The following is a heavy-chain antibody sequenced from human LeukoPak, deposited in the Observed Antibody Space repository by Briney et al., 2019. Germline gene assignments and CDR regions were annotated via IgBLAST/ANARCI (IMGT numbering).Heavy chain of an antibody. CDR2: FYGSGGNT. J-gene: IGHJ4*02. CDR1: GGSISSGGYY. V-gene: IGHV3-23*01. CDR3: AKPNYYDSSGFLFDY. Sequence: LSLTCTVSGGSISSGGYYWSWVRQAPGKGLEWVSGFYGSGGNTYYADSVKGRFTISRDNSKNTLYLQMNSLRAEDTAVYYCAKPNYYDSSGFLFDYWGQGTLVTVSS. D-gene: IGHD3-22*01.